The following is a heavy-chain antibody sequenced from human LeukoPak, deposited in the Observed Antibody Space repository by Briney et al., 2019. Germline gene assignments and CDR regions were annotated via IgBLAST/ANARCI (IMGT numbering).Heavy chain of an antibody. J-gene: IGHJ6*02. D-gene: IGHD6-13*01. CDR2: INSDGSST. V-gene: IGHV3-74*01. CDR1: GFTFSSYW. CDR3: ARAGEAAAGYYYYGMDV. Sequence: GGSLRLSCAASGFTFSSYWMHWVRQAPGKGLVWVSRINSDGSSTSYADSVKGRFTISRDNAKNTLYLQMNSLRAEDKAVYYCARAGEAAAGYYYYGMDVWGQGTTVTVSS.